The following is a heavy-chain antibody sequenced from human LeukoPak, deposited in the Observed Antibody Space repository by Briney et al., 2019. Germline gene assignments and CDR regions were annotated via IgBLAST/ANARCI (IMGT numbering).Heavy chain of an antibody. CDR3: AREGSSRY. J-gene: IGHJ4*02. Sequence: KSGGSLRLSCAASGFTFSSYSMNWVRQAPGKGLEWVSSISSNSSYIYYADSVKGRFTISRDNAKNSLYLQMNSLRAEDTAVYYCAREGSSRYWGQGTLVTVSS. V-gene: IGHV3-21*01. D-gene: IGHD1-26*01. CDR2: ISSNSSYI. CDR1: GFTFSSYS.